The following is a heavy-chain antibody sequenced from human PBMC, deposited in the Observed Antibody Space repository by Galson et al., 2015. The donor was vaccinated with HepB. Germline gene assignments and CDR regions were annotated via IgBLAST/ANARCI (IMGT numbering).Heavy chain of an antibody. V-gene: IGHV3-48*04. D-gene: IGHD3-3*01. CDR3: TRDFRSASCGD. CDR1: GFTFSSYS. Sequence: SLRLSCAASGFTFSSYSMNWVRQAPGKGLEWVAYIRSGDTFYADSVKGRFTISRDNAKNSLFLQMNSLTAEDTAVYYCTRDFRSASCGDWGQGTLVTVSS. CDR2: IRSGDT. J-gene: IGHJ4*02.